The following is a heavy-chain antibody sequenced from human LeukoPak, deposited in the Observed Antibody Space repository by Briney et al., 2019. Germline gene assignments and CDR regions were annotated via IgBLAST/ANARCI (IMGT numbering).Heavy chain of an antibody. D-gene: IGHD6-19*01. CDR1: GYTFTSYD. CDR2: MNPNSGNT. CDR3: ARWRAVAGTRAARRLTADY. V-gene: IGHV1-8*01. Sequence: GASVKVSCKASGYTFTSYDINWVRQATGQGLEWMGWMNPNSGNTGYAQKFQGRVTMTRNTSISAAYMELSSLRSEDTAVYYCARWRAVAGTRAARRLTADYWGQGTLVTVSS. J-gene: IGHJ4*02.